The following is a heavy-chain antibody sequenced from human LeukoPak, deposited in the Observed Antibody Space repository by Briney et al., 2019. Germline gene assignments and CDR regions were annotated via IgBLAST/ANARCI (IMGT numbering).Heavy chain of an antibody. V-gene: IGHV3-30-3*01. D-gene: IGHD6-19*01. CDR3: ASISGWYGY. CDR2: ISYDGSNK. J-gene: IGHJ4*02. CDR1: GFTFSSYA. Sequence: PGGSLGLSCAASGFTFSSYAMHWVRQAPGKGLEWVAVISYDGSNKYYADSVKGRFTISRDNSKNTLYLQMNSLRAEDTAVYYCASISGWYGYWGQGTLVTVSS.